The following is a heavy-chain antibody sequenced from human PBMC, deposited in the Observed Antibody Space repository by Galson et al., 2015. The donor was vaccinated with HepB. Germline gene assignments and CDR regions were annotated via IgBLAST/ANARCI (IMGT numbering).Heavy chain of an antibody. CDR2: ITVTGSST. V-gene: IGHV3-23*01. J-gene: IGHJ6*02. Sequence: SLRLSCATSGFTFSTYAMSWVRQAPGKGLEWVSAITVTGSSTYYADSVKGRFTISRDNSKNTLYLQMNSLRAEDTAVYYCAKALLGATVGGMDVWGQGTTVTVSS. CDR1: GFTFSTYA. CDR3: AKALLGATVGGMDV. D-gene: IGHD1-26*01.